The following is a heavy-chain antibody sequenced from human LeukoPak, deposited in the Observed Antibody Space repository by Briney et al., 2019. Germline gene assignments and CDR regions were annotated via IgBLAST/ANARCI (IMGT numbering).Heavy chain of an antibody. D-gene: IGHD5-24*01. V-gene: IGHV1-46*01. CDR3: AGIRDGYNDAYDI. Sequence: ASVKVSCKASGYTFTKSYIHWVRQAPGQRLEWMGLINPGGDNTKYAQNFQGRVTMTSDTSARTVYMELSSLRSEDTAIYYCAGIRDGYNDAYDIWGQGTVVTVPS. J-gene: IGHJ3*02. CDR1: GYTFTKSY. CDR2: INPGGDNT.